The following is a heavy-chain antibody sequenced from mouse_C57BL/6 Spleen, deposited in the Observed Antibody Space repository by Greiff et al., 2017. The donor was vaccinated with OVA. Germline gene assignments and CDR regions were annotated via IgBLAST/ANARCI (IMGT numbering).Heavy chain of an antibody. CDR1: GYAFSSSW. V-gene: IGHV1-80*01. CDR3: ARSEYYGSSLDWFAY. Sequence: QVQLQQSGAELVKPGASVKISCKASGYAFSSSWMNWVKQRPGKGLEWIGQIYPGDGDTNYNGKFKGKATLTADKSSSTAYMQLSSLTSEDSAVYFCARSEYYGSSLDWFAYWGQGTLVTVSA. D-gene: IGHD1-1*01. J-gene: IGHJ3*01. CDR2: IYPGDGDT.